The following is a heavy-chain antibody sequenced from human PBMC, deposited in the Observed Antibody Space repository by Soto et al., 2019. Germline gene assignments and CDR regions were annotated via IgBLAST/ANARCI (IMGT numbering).Heavy chain of an antibody. V-gene: IGHV3-15*07. CDR2: IKSKTDGGTT. CDR3: TTDWWELQSPIDY. J-gene: IGHJ4*02. CDR1: GFTFSNAW. D-gene: IGHD1-26*01. Sequence: GVSLRLSCAASGFTFSNAWMNWVRQAPGKGLEWVGRIKSKTDGGTTDYAAPVKGRFTISRDDSKNTLYLQMNSLKTEDTAVYYCTTDWWELQSPIDYWGQGTLVTVSS.